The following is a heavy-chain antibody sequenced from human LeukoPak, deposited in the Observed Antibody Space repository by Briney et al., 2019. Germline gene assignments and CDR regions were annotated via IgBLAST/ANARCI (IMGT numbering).Heavy chain of an antibody. CDR2: IKYDGSEY. D-gene: IGHD3-22*01. V-gene: IGHV3-7*01. Sequence: PGGSLRLSCAASRFTFSNSWMSWVRQAPGKGLEWVANIKYDGSEYYYVDSVKGRFTISRDNAKNSLYLQMSSLRSEDTAVYYCARGIDGYYDYWGQGTLVTVSS. J-gene: IGHJ4*02. CDR1: RFTFSNSW. CDR3: ARGIDGYYDY.